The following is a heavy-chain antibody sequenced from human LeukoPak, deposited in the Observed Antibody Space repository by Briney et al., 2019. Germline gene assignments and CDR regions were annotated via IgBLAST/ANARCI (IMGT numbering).Heavy chain of an antibody. CDR2: IIPIFGTA. D-gene: IGHD3-10*01. Sequence: ASVKFSCKASGGTFSSYAISWVRQAPGQGLEWMGGIIPIFGTANYAQKFQGRVTITADESTSTAYMELSSLRSEDTAVYYCARGTRMVRGASDAFDIWGQGTMVTVSS. J-gene: IGHJ3*02. CDR3: ARGTRMVRGASDAFDI. CDR1: GGTFSSYA. V-gene: IGHV1-69*01.